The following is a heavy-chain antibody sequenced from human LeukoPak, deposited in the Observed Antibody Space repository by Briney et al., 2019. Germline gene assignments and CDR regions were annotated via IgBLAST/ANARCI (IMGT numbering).Heavy chain of an antibody. J-gene: IGHJ3*02. CDR2: INPSGGST. D-gene: IGHD3-22*01. CDR1: GYTFRNFY. Sequence: ASVKVSCKASGYTFRNFYMHWVRQAPGQGLEWMGIINPSGGSTSYAQKFQGRVTMTRDTSTSTVYMELSSLRSEDTAVYYCARVLRRDYYDSSGYFDAFDIWGQGTMVTVSS. V-gene: IGHV1-46*01. CDR3: ARVLRRDYYDSSGYFDAFDI.